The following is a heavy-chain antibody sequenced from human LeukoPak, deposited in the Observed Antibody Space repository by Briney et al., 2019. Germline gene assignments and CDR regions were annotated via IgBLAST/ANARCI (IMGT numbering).Heavy chain of an antibody. V-gene: IGHV4-34*01. Sequence: SETLSLTCAVYGGSFSGYYWSWIRQPPGKGLEWIGEINHSGSTNYNPSLKSRVTISVDTSKNQFSLKLSSVTAADTAAYYCARGLTWIQLWSYWGQGTLVTVSS. CDR3: ARGLTWIQLWSY. J-gene: IGHJ4*02. CDR1: GGSFSGYY. CDR2: INHSGST. D-gene: IGHD5-18*01.